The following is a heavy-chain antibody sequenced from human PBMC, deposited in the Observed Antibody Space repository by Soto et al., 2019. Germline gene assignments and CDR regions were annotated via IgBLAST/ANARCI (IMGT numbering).Heavy chain of an antibody. D-gene: IGHD2-15*01. Sequence: EVQLLESGGGVVQPGGSLRLSCAASGFTFISYAMSWVRQAPGKGLEWVSAISGSGGSTYYADSVKGRFTISRDNSKNRLYLQMNSLRAEDTAVYYCAKSPSDCSGGSCYRGRSGYYYMDVWGKGTTVTVSS. V-gene: IGHV3-23*01. J-gene: IGHJ6*03. CDR3: AKSPSDCSGGSCYRGRSGYYYMDV. CDR2: ISGSGGST. CDR1: GFTFISYA.